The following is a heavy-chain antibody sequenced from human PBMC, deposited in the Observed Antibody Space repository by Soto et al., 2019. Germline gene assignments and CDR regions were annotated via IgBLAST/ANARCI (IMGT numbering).Heavy chain of an antibody. J-gene: IGHJ6*02. D-gene: IGHD6-13*01. V-gene: IGHV6-1*01. CDR2: TYYRSKWYN. CDR1: GYSVSSNSAA. CDR3: ARSGIAAAEPLVYHYYGMDV. Sequence: TLSLTCAISGYSVSSNSAAWNWIRQSPSRGLEWLGRTYYRSKWYNDYAVSVKSRITINPDTSKNQFSLQLNSVTPEDTAVYYCARSGIAAAEPLVYHYYGMDVWGQGTTVTVSS.